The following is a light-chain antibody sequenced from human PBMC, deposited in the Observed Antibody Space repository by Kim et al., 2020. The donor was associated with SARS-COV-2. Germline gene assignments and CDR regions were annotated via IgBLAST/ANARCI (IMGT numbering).Light chain of an antibody. Sequence: DIQMTQSPSTLSASVGDRVAITCRASQSISKWLAWYQQKPGKAPKLLISKASTLESGVPSSFSGSGSGTVFTLTISSLQPEDFATYYSQQYNNWSTFGQGTKLEI. CDR2: KAS. V-gene: IGKV1-5*03. CDR3: QQYNNWST. J-gene: IGKJ2*01. CDR1: QSISKW.